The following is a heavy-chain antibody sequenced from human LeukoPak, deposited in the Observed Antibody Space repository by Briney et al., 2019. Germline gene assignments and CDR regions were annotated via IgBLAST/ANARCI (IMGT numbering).Heavy chain of an antibody. Sequence: SETLSLTCTVSGGSISSYYWSWIRQPPGKGLEWIGYIYYSGSTNYNPSLKSRVTISVDTSKNQFSLKLSSVTAADTAVYYCARVGYDFWSGYYTNWYFDLWGRGTLVTVSS. D-gene: IGHD3-3*01. V-gene: IGHV4-59*01. CDR2: IYYSGST. CDR3: ARVGYDFWSGYYTNWYFDL. CDR1: GGSISSYY. J-gene: IGHJ2*01.